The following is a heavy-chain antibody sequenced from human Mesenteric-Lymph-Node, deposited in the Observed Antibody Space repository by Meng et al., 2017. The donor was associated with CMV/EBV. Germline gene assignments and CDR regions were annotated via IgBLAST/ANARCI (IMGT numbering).Heavy chain of an antibody. CDR3: ARGIIGVSGIDY. V-gene: IGHV3-7*01. Sequence: GSLRLSCAASGFTFSSHWMNWVRQAPGKGLEWVANTKPDGSQKYYVDSVKGRFTMSRENAKNSLFLQMNSLRDEDTAVYYCARGIIGVSGIDYWGQGALVTVSS. CDR1: GFTFSSHW. J-gene: IGHJ4*02. D-gene: IGHD6-19*01. CDR2: TKPDGSQK.